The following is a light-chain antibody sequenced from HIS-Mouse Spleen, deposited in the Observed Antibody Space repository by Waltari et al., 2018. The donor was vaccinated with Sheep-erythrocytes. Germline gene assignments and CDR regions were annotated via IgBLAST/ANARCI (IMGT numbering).Light chain of an antibody. V-gene: IGKV3-20*01. CDR3: QQYGSSLRT. CDR2: GAS. Sequence: EIVLTQSPGTLSLSHGERATLSGRASQSVSSSYLAWYQQKPGQAPRLLIYGASSRATGIPDRFSGSGSGTDFTLTISRLEPEDFAVYYCQQYGSSLRTFGQGTKVEIK. CDR1: QSVSSSY. J-gene: IGKJ1*01.